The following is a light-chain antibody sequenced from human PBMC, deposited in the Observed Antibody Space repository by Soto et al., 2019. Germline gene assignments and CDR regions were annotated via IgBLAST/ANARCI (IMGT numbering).Light chain of an antibody. CDR3: AAWDDSLDGHV. CDR2: TTN. Sequence: SVLTQPHSASRTPGQRVTISCFGSSSNIGTSSVHWFQQLPGTAPKLLISTTNQRPSGVPERFSGSKSGTSASLAISGLQSEDEADYYCAAWDDSLDGHVFGTGTKVTVL. J-gene: IGLJ1*01. V-gene: IGLV1-44*01. CDR1: SSNIGTSS.